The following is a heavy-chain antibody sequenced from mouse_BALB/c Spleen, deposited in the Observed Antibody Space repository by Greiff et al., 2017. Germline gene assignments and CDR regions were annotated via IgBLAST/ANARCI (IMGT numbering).Heavy chain of an antibody. D-gene: IGHD1-1*01. CDR1: GYSFTSYW. J-gene: IGHJ3*01. CDR3: TIYYYGSSYGFAY. Sequence: EVQLQQSGTVLARPGASVKMSCKASGYSFTSYWMHWVKQRPGQGLEWIGAIYPGNSDTSYNQKFKGKAKLTAVTSASTAYMELSSLTNEDSAVYYCTIYYYGSSYGFAYWGQGTLVTVSA. CDR2: IYPGNSDT. V-gene: IGHV1-5*01.